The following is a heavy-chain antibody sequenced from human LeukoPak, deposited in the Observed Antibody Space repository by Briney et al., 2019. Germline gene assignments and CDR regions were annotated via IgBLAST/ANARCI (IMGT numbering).Heavy chain of an antibody. J-gene: IGHJ4*02. D-gene: IGHD1-26*01. V-gene: IGHV3-33*01. Sequence: GGSLRLSCAASGFTFSNHGMHWVRQPPGKGLEWVAVIWHDGSNKYYGDSVKCRFTISRDNSKNTVYLQMNSLRAEDTAMYYCARQGIGSYFLDYWGQGTLVTVSS. CDR1: GFTFSNHG. CDR3: ARQGIGSYFLDY. CDR2: IWHDGSNK.